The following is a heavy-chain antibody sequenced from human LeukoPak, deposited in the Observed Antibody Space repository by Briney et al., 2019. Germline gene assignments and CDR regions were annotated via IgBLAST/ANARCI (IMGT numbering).Heavy chain of an antibody. J-gene: IGHJ4*02. CDR3: ARWGQQWLGQTETHYFDY. CDR2: ISPSGGST. Sequence: GASVKVSCKAFGYTFTSNYMHWVRQAPGQGPEWMGVISPSGGSTTYAQKFQGRVTMTTDTSTSIAYMELRSLRSDDTAVYYCARWGQQWLGQTETHYFDYWGQGTLVTVSS. V-gene: IGHV1-46*01. D-gene: IGHD6-19*01. CDR1: GYTFTSNY.